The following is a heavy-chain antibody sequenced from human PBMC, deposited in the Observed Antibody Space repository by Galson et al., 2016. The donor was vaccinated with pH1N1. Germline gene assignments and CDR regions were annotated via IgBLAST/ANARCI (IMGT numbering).Heavy chain of an antibody. CDR3: VRKVGDL. J-gene: IGHJ3*01. CDR2: IKQDGSQK. D-gene: IGHD3-16*01. Sequence: SLRLSCAASGFTFSDYWMSWVRQAPGKGLEWVANIKQDGSQKYFVDSVKGRFTISRDNAKNSLFLQMNSLRAEDTALYYCVRKVGDLWGQGTMVTVSS. V-gene: IGHV3-7*01. CDR1: GFTFSDYW.